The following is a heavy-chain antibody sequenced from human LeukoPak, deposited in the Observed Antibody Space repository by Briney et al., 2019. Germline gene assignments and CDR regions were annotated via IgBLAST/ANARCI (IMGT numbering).Heavy chain of an antibody. J-gene: IGHJ4*02. CDR1: GGSMSGYY. CDR2: IYYGGST. V-gene: IGHV4-59*01. Sequence: SESLSLTCTVSGGSMSGYYWDWIRQPPGKGLEWIGYIYYGGSTDYNPSLKSRVTISVDTSKNQFSLKLSSVTAADTAVYYCARDVGGGAFFDYWGQGTLVTVSS. CDR3: ARDVGGGAFFDY. D-gene: IGHD2-15*01.